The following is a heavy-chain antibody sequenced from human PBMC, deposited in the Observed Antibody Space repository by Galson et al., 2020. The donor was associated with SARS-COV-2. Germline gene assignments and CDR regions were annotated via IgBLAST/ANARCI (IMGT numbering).Heavy chain of an antibody. D-gene: IGHD6-19*01. V-gene: IGHV3-30*04. CDR3: ARDYIRWLVPSYYMDV. Sequence: GGSLRLSCAASGFTFSSYAMHWVRQAPGKGLDWVAVISYDGSNKYYADSVKGRFTISRDNSKNTLYLQMNSLRAEDTAVYYCARDYIRWLVPSYYMDVWGKGTTVTISS. CDR1: GFTFSSYA. J-gene: IGHJ6*03. CDR2: ISYDGSNK.